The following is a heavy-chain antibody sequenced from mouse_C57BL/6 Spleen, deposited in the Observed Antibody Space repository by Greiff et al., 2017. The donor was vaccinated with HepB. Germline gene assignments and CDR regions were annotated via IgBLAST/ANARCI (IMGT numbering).Heavy chain of an antibody. CDR2: ISYDGSN. CDR3: ARDGGADYDYDYFDY. Sequence: VQLKESGPGLVKPSQSLSLTCSVTGYSITSGYYWNWIRQFPGNKLEWMCYISYDGSNNYNPSLKNRISITRDTSKNQFFLKLNSVTTEDTATYYCARDGGADYDYDYFDYWGQGTTLTVSS. D-gene: IGHD2-4*01. J-gene: IGHJ2*01. CDR1: GYSITSGYY. V-gene: IGHV3-6*01.